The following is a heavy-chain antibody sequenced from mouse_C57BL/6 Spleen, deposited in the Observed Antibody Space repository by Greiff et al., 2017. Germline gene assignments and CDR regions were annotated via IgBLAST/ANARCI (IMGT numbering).Heavy chain of an antibody. J-gene: IGHJ4*01. CDR2: ISDGGSYT. D-gene: IGHD1-1*01. CDR3: ASSYRAMDY. V-gene: IGHV5-4*03. CDR1: GFTFSSYA. Sequence: DVMLVESGGGLVKPGGSLKLSCAASGFTFSSYAMSWVRQTPEKRLEWVATISDGGSYTYYPDNVKGRFTISRDNAKNNLYLQMSHLKSEDTAMYYCASSYRAMDYWGQGTSVTVSS.